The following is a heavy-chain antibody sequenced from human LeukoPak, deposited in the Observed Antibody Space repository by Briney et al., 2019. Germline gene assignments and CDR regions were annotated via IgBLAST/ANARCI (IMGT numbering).Heavy chain of an antibody. CDR3: ASTSLLWFGELSRYNWLDP. CDR1: GGTFSVYA. D-gene: IGHD3-10*01. J-gene: IGHJ5*02. V-gene: IGHV1-69*13. Sequence: ASVTVSFTASGGTFSVYAISWVRQAPGQGLEWMGGIIPIFGTANYAQKFQGRVTITADESTSTAYMELSSLRSEDTAVYYCASTSLLWFGELSRYNWLDPWGQGTLVTVSS. CDR2: IIPIFGTA.